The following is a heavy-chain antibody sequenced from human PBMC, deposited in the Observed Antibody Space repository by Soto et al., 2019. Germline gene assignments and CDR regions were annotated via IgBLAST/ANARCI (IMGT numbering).Heavy chain of an antibody. CDR3: ARDHGSWYIDY. V-gene: IGHV1-46*01. J-gene: IGHJ4*02. CDR2: INPSGGST. D-gene: IGHD6-13*01. Sequence: SVKVSCKASGYTLTSYYMHGVRQAPGQGLEWMGIINPSGGSTSYAQKFQGRVTMTRDTSTSTVYMELSSLRSEDTAVYYCARDHGSWYIDYWGQGTLVTVSS. CDR1: GYTLTSYY.